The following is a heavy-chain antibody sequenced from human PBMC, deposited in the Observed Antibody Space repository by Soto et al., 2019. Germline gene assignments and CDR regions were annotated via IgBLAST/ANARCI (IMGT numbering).Heavy chain of an antibody. CDR1: GFSVTSDGVG. V-gene: IGHV2-5*02. D-gene: IGHD4-17*01. J-gene: IGHJ5*02. CDR2: IFWDDDK. Sequence: ITFKESGPTLVKPKQTLALTCTFSGFSVTSDGVGVGWIRQPPGKALEWLAVIFWDDDKRYSPSLESRLSIARDTSKDQVFLTMTNMESVDTATNYCALLNDGDDTSWGQGTRVTVSS. CDR3: ALLNDGDDTS.